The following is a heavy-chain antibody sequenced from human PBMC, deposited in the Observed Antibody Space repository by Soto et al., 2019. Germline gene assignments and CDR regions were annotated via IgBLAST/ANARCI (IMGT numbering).Heavy chain of an antibody. V-gene: IGHV3-30-3*01. CDR1: GFTFSSYA. D-gene: IGHD3-10*01. Sequence: GGSLRLSCAASGFTFSSYAMHWVRQAPGKGLEWVAVISYDGSNKYYADSVKGRFTISRDNSKNTLYLQMNSLRAEDTAVYYCAKVGPYDSGSYMFRYNWFGPWGPGTLVTVSS. CDR3: AKVGPYDSGSYMFRYNWFGP. CDR2: ISYDGSNK. J-gene: IGHJ5*02.